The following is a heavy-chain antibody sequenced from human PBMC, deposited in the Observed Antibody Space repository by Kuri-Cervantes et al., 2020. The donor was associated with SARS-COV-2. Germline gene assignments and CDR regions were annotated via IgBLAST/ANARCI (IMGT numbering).Heavy chain of an antibody. CDR2: IFSNDEK. V-gene: IGHV2-26*01. J-gene: IGHJ4*02. D-gene: IGHD3-3*01. Sequence: SGPTLVNPTETLTLTCTVSGFSLSNARMGVSWIRQPPGKALEWLAHIFSNDEKSYSTSLKSRLTISKDTSKNQVVLTMTNMDPVDTATYYCARISYDFWSGYHLFDYWGQGTLVTVSS. CDR1: GFSLSNARMG. CDR3: ARISYDFWSGYHLFDY.